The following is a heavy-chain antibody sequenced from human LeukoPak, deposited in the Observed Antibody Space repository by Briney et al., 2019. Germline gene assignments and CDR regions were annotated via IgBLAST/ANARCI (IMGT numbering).Heavy chain of an antibody. V-gene: IGHV4-4*07. CDR2: IYTSGST. CDR3: AREYSSGWYPPASYYYYYGMDV. D-gene: IGHD6-19*01. CDR1: GGSISSYY. J-gene: IGHJ6*02. Sequence: SETLSLTCTVSGGSISSYYWSWIRQPAGKGLEWIGRIYTSGSTNYNPSLKSRVTMSVDTSKNQFSLKLSSVTAADTAVYYCAREYSSGWYPPASYYYYYGMDVWGQGTTVTVSS.